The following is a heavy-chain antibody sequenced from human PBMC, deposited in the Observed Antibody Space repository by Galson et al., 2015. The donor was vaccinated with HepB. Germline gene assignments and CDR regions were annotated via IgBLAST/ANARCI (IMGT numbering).Heavy chain of an antibody. Sequence: SLRLSCAASGFTFSSYAMSWVRQAPGKGLEWVSAISGSGGSTYYADSVKGRFTISRDNSKNTLYLQMNSLRAEDTAVYYCAKDSRITIFGVVIIPFDYWGQGTLVTVSS. V-gene: IGHV3-23*01. D-gene: IGHD3-3*01. CDR1: GFTFSSYA. J-gene: IGHJ4*02. CDR3: AKDSRITIFGVVIIPFDY. CDR2: ISGSGGST.